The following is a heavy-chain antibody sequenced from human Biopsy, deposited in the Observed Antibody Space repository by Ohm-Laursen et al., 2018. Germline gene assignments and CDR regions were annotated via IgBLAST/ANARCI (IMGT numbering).Heavy chain of an antibody. Sequence: SDTLPLTCPVSGGSLSSYYWSWIRQPAGEGLEWIGRIYSSGSTNYNPPLKSRVTLSMDTSKRQFSLKLSFVTAADTAVYYCARWTPEYDSSRYYLDAFDIWGQGTKVTVSS. CDR3: ARWTPEYDSSRYYLDAFDI. D-gene: IGHD3-22*01. CDR1: GGSLSSYY. CDR2: IYSSGST. V-gene: IGHV4-4*07. J-gene: IGHJ3*02.